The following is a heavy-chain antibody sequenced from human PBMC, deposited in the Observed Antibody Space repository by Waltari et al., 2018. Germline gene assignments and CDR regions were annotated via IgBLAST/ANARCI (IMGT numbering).Heavy chain of an antibody. V-gene: IGHV1-8*01. D-gene: IGHD3-10*01. CDR3: ARGRSVSGSGSYYLPTDY. J-gene: IGHJ4*02. CDR2: MNPNSGNT. CDR1: GYTFTSYD. Sequence: QVQLVQSGAEVKKPGASVKVSCKASGYTFTSYDINWVRQATGQGLEWMGWMNPNSGNTGYAQKFQGRVTMTRNTSISTAYMELSSLRSEDTAVYYCARGRSVSGSGSYYLPTDYWGQGTLVTVSS.